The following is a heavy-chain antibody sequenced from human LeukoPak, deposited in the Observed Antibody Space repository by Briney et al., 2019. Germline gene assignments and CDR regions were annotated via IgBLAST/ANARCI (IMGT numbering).Heavy chain of an antibody. D-gene: IGHD5-18*01. J-gene: IGHJ4*02. CDR2: IIPIFGTA. Sequence: SVKVSCKASGGTFSSYAISWVRQAPGQGLEWMGGIIPIFGTANYAQKFQGRVTITADESTSTAYMELSSLRSEDTAVYYCAREKDTAMGAFDYWGQGTLVTVSP. V-gene: IGHV1-69*13. CDR3: AREKDTAMGAFDY. CDR1: GGTFSSYA.